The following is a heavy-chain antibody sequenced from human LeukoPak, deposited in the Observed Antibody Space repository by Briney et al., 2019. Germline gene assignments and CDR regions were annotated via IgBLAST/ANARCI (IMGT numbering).Heavy chain of an antibody. V-gene: IGHV4-34*01. J-gene: IGHJ4*02. CDR1: GGSFSGYY. Sequence: PSETLSLTCAVYGGSFSGYYWSWIRQPPGKGLEWIGEINHSGSTNYNPSLKSRVTISVDTSKNQFSLKLSSVTAADTAVYYCAGTYYDFWSGPLGDYWGQGTLVTVSS. CDR2: INHSGST. CDR3: AGTYYDFWSGPLGDY. D-gene: IGHD3-3*01.